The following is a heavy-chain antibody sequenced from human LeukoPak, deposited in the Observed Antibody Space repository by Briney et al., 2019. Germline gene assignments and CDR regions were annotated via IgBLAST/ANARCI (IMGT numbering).Heavy chain of an antibody. CDR1: GFNFNMFA. D-gene: IGHD2-8*01. Sequence: GGSLRLSCTGSGFNFNMFAMNWVRQAPGQGLEWVSGLSRGGGTTNYADSVKGRFTISRDKSKNMVFLQMNSLRPEDTAVYYCAKEQRIRHCSEGVCMEGYYFDYWGQGSLVNVSS. V-gene: IGHV3-23*01. CDR2: LSRGGGTT. CDR3: AKEQRIRHCSEGVCMEGYYFDY. J-gene: IGHJ4*02.